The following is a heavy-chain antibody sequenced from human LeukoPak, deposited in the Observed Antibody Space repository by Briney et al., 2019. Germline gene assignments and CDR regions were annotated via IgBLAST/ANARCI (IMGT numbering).Heavy chain of an antibody. V-gene: IGHV3-7*01. CDR2: TKVGGDI. CDR3: ARVCSSTSCYRGYYYGMDV. CDR1: GFTFSSYS. Sequence: GGSLRLSCAASGFTFSSYSMAWVRQAPAKGLEWVATTKVGGDIYYVDSVKGRFTISRDNAKNSLFLQMTSLRAEDTAVYYCARVCSSTSCYRGYYYGMDVWGQGTTVTVSS. J-gene: IGHJ6*02. D-gene: IGHD2-2*02.